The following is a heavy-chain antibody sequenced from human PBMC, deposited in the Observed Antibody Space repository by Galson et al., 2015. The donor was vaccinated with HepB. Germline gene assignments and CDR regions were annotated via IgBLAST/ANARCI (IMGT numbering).Heavy chain of an antibody. CDR2: IIPILGIA. J-gene: IGHJ3*02. D-gene: IGHD3-22*01. Sequence: SVKVSCKASGGTFSSYTISWVRQAPGQGLEWMGRIIPILGIANYAQKFQGRVTITADKSTSTAYMELSSLRSEDTAVYYCARPYRGTYYYDSSGYENAFDIWGQGTMVTVSS. CDR3: ARPYRGTYYYDSSGYENAFDI. V-gene: IGHV1-69*02. CDR1: GGTFSSYT.